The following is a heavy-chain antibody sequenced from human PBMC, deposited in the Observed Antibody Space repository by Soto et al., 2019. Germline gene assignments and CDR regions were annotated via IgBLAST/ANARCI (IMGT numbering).Heavy chain of an antibody. Sequence: QEQLVQSGAEVKKPGASLKVSCKASGYTFTDYYIHWVRQAPGQGLEWVGWINPDSGGTNLAQRFQGRVTMTSDTSINTAYMELSSLRSDDTAVYYCARESEDLTSNFDYWGQGTLVTVSS. CDR2: INPDSGGT. CDR3: ARESEDLTSNFDY. J-gene: IGHJ4*02. V-gene: IGHV1-2*02. CDR1: GYTFTDYY.